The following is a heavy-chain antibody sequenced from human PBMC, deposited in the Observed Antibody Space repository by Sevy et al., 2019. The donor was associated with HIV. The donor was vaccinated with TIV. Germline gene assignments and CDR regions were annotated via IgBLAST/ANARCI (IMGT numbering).Heavy chain of an antibody. Sequence: GGSLRLSCAASGFTFSSYAMHWVRQAPGKGLEWVAVISYDGSNKYYADSVKGRFTISRDNSKNTLYLQMNSLRAEDTAVYYCARGHGPNVFLIDYWGQGTLVTVSS. CDR3: ARGHGPNVFLIDY. CDR2: ISYDGSNK. V-gene: IGHV3-30-3*01. J-gene: IGHJ4*02. CDR1: GFTFSSYA. D-gene: IGHD2-21*01.